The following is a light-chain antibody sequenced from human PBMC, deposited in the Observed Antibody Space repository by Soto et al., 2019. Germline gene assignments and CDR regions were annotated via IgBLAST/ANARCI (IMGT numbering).Light chain of an antibody. CDR2: GAS. J-gene: IGKJ2*01. CDR3: QQDYNLPYT. Sequence: PGERVTLSCRASQSVSSSYLTWYQQKPGQAPRLLIYGASTRATSIPARFSGSGSGTDFTLTISSPQPEDFAVYYCQQDYNLPYTFGQGTKLEIK. CDR1: QSVSSSY. V-gene: IGKV3D-7*01.